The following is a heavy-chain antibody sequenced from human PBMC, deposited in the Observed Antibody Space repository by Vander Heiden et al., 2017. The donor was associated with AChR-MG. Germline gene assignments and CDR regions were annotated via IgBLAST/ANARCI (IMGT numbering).Heavy chain of an antibody. D-gene: IGHD6-13*01. Sequence: QITLKESGPTLVKPTQTLTLTCTFSGFSLSTSGVCVGWIRQPPGKALEWLALIYWNDDKRYSPSLKSRLTITKDTSKNQVVLTMTNMDPVDTATYYCAHHVEIAAAGIRYFQHWGQGTLVTVSS. CDR3: AHHVEIAAAGIRYFQH. CDR1: GFSLSTSGVC. CDR2: IYWNDDK. J-gene: IGHJ1*01. V-gene: IGHV2-5*01.